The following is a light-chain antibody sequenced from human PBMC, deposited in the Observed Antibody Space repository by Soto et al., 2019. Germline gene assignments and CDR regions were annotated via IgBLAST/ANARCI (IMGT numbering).Light chain of an antibody. J-gene: IGKJ1*01. CDR2: DAS. CDR1: QSVGSSY. Sequence: IVLNLYSGTLSLSPGERATLSCRASQSVGSSYLAWYQQKPGLAPRLLIYDASIRATGIPDRFSGSGSGADFTLTISRLEPEDFALYYCQQYSTSRTFGQGTKVDIK. V-gene: IGKV3D-20*01. CDR3: QQYSTSRT.